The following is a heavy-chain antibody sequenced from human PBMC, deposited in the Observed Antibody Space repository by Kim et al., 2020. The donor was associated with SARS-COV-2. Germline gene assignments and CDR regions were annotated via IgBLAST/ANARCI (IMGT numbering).Heavy chain of an antibody. CDR1: GYTFTSYG. V-gene: IGHV1-18*04. Sequence: ASVKVSCKASGYTFTSYGISWVRQAPGQGLEWMGWISAYNGNTNYAQKLQGRVTMTTDTSTSTAYMELRSLRSDDTAVYYCARDARLESRVLEWLLSDYYYGMDVWGQGTTVTVSS. CDR3: ARDARLESRVLEWLLSDYYYGMDV. J-gene: IGHJ6*02. D-gene: IGHD3-3*01. CDR2: ISAYNGNT.